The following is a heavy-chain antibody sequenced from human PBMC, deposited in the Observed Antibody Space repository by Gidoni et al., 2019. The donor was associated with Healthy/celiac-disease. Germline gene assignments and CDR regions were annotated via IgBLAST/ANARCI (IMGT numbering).Heavy chain of an antibody. D-gene: IGHD2-2*02. CDR1: GFTFSDYY. J-gene: IGHJ4*02. V-gene: IGHV3-11*01. Sequence: QVQLVESGGGLVKPGGSLRLSCAASGFTFSDYYMSWIRQAPGKGLEWVSYISSSGSTIYYADSVKGRFTISRDNAKNSLYLQMNSLRAEDTAVYYCARDRRETCSSTSCYKGNWGYWGQGTLVTVSS. CDR2: ISSSGSTI. CDR3: ARDRRETCSSTSCYKGNWGY.